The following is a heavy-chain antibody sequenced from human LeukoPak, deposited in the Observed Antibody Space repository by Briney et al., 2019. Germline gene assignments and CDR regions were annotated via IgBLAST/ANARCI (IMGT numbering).Heavy chain of an antibody. Sequence: GASVKVSCKASGYTFTSYNMHWVRQAPGQGLEWMGIIKPSGGSTTYAQKFQGRVTMTRDMSTSTVYMELSSLRSEDTAVYYCARDSVVPAANVGLDYWGQGTLVTVSS. CDR2: IKPSGGST. V-gene: IGHV1-46*01. D-gene: IGHD2-2*01. CDR3: ARDSVVPAANVGLDY. CDR1: GYTFTSYN. J-gene: IGHJ4*02.